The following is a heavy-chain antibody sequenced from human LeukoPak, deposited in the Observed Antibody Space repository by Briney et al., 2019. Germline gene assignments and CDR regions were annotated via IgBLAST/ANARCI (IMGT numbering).Heavy chain of an antibody. CDR3: ANGPQYNTLTGYYKVRSHLDY. Sequence: GGSLRLSCAASGFTFSSYVMHWVRHAPGKGLEWVAFIRYDGSIKHYADSVKGRFTISRDNSKNTLYLQMNSLRAEDTAVYYCANGPQYNTLTGYYKVRSHLDYWGQGTLVTVSS. J-gene: IGHJ4*02. CDR2: IRYDGSIK. CDR1: GFTFSSYV. D-gene: IGHD3-9*01. V-gene: IGHV3-30*02.